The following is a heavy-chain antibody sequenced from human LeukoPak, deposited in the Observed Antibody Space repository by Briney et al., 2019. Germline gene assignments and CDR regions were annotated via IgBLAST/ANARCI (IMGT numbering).Heavy chain of an antibody. D-gene: IGHD3-10*01. CDR3: ARGGWFGELVRRFGYYYYYMDV. CDR1: GFSFSSHG. CDR2: ISPSGDIT. Sequence: GGSLRLSCAGSGFSFSSHGMNWVRQAPGKGLEWVSGISPSGDITYYTDSVRGRFTISRDNAKNTLYLQMNSLRAEDTAVYYCARGGWFGELVRRFGYYYYYMDVWGKGTTVTVSS. J-gene: IGHJ6*03. V-gene: IGHV3-23*01.